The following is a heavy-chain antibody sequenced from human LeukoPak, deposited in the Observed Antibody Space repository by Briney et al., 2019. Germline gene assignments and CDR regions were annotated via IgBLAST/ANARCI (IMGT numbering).Heavy chain of an antibody. CDR3: ARDSYDILTGYYDVEGY. V-gene: IGHV1-2*02. Sequence: ASVKVSCKASGYTFNSYYMHWVRQAPGQGLEWMGWINPNSGDTKYSQKFQGRVTMTRDTSISTAYMELSRLRSDDTAVYYCARDSYDILTGYYDVEGYWGQGTLVTVSS. D-gene: IGHD3-9*01. J-gene: IGHJ4*02. CDR1: GYTFNSYY. CDR2: INPNSGDT.